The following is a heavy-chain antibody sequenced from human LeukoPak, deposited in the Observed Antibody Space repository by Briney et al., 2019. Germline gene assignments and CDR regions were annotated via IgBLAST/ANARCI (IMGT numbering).Heavy chain of an antibody. CDR1: GINFRDSST. V-gene: IGHV3-21*01. CDR2: IERSSTYI. CDR3: ARLRSAAFDI. D-gene: IGHD4-17*01. J-gene: IGHJ3*02. Sequence: GGSLRLSCTASGINFRDSSTMEWVRQTPGKGLEWVSSIERSSTYIYYADSVKGRFTISRENAKNSLYLQMNSLRAGDTAVYYCARLRSAAFDIWGQGTMVTVSS.